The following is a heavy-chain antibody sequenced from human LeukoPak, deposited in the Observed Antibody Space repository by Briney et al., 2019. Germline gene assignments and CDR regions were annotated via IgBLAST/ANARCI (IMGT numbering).Heavy chain of an antibody. CDR3: ARDSTDYGDYDYYYYYMDV. CDR2: IYSGGST. J-gene: IGHJ6*03. D-gene: IGHD4-17*01. V-gene: IGHV3-53*01. CDR1: GFTVSSNY. Sequence: GGSLRLSCAASGFTVSSNYMSWVRQAPGKGLEWVSVIYSGGSTYYADSVKGRFTISRDNSKNTLYLQMSSLRAEDTAVYYCARDSTDYGDYDYYYYYMDVWGKGTTVTVSS.